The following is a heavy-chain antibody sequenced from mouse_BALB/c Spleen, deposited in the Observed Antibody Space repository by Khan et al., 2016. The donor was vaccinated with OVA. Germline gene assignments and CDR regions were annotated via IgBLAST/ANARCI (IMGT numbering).Heavy chain of an antibody. CDR2: INPTYGYN. CDR1: GYTFTTYW. J-gene: IGHJ2*01. Sequence: VQLQQSGAERAKPGASVKMSCKASGYTFTTYWMHWVKQRPGRGLEWIGYINPTYGYNDYNEKFTERAPLSADQSSSQAYMQLTSLTSDDSAVYYCTRDRIDYWGQGTTLTVSS. V-gene: IGHV1-7*01. CDR3: TRDRIDY.